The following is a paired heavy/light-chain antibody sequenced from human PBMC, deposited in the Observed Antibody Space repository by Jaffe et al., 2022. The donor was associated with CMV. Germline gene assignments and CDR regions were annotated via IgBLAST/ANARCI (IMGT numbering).Light chain of an antibody. CDR3: NSRDNSDKYLI. CDR2: GRN. J-gene: IGLJ2*01. Sequence: SSELTQDPAVSVALGQTVRITCQGDSLRSYYPSWYQQKPGQAPILVMYGRNSRPSGIPGRFSGSSSGDTASLTITAAQAEDEADYYCNSRDNSDKYLIFGGGTKLTVL. CDR1: SLRSYY. V-gene: IGLV3-19*01.
Heavy chain of an antibody. J-gene: IGHJ5*02. V-gene: IGHV4-34*01. CDR2: INHSGST. CDR1: GGSFGGYY. CDR3: AREDPVTTVSTNCFDT. Sequence: QVQLHQWGPGLLKPSETLSLTCTVYGGSFGGYYWSWIRQSPGKGLEWIGEINHSGSTNYSPSLKSRVTISLDTSKNQFSLRLTSVTAADTAVYYCAREDPVTTVSTNCFDTWGQGTLVNVSS. D-gene: IGHD4-17*01.